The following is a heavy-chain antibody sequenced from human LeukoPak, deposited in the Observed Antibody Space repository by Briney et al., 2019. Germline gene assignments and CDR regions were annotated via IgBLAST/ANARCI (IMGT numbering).Heavy chain of an antibody. V-gene: IGHV4-34*01. CDR2: INHSGST. CDR1: GGSFSGYY. CDR3: ARPAAAGTGGDY. Sequence: PSETLSLTCAVYGGSFSGYYWSWIRRPPGKGLEWIGEINHSGSTNYNPSLKSRVTISVDTSKNQFSLKLSSVTAADTAVYYCARPAAAGTGGDYWGQGTLVTVSS. J-gene: IGHJ4*02. D-gene: IGHD6-13*01.